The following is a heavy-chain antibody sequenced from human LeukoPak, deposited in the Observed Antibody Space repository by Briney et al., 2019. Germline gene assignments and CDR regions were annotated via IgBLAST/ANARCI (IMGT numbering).Heavy chain of an antibody. J-gene: IGHJ4*02. CDR3: ASGYYSIYYFDY. D-gene: IGHD3-22*01. CDR1: GFSFSGHW. CDR2: IKQDGSEK. V-gene: IGHV3-7*01. Sequence: GGSLRLSCTASGFSFSGHWMHWVRQAPGKGLEWVANIKQDGSEKYYVDSVKGRFTISRDNAKNSLYLQMNSLRAEDTAVYYCASGYYSIYYFDYWGQGTLVTVSS.